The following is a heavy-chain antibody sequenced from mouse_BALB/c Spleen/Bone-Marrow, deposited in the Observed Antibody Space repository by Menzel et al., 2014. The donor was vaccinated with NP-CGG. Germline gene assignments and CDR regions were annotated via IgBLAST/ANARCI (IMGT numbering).Heavy chain of an antibody. CDR3: AREDYYGSSYFDY. V-gene: IGHV1-9*01. CDR2: ILPGSGST. D-gene: IGHD1-1*01. Sequence: QVQLQQSGAELMKPGASVKISCKATGNTFSSYWIEWVKQRPGHGLEWIGEILPGSGSTIYNEKFKGKATFTADTSSDTAYMQLSSLTSEDSAVYYCAREDYYGSSYFDYWGQGTTLTVSS. CDR1: GNTFSSYW. J-gene: IGHJ2*01.